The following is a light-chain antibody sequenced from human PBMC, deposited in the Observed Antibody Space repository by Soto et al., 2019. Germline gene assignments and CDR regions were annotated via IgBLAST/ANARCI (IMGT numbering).Light chain of an antibody. J-gene: IGKJ2*01. CDR1: QSISSW. CDR2: DAS. CDR3: QQYTSNYT. V-gene: IGKV1-5*01. Sequence: DIQMTQSPSTLSASVGDRVTITCRASQSISSWLAWYQQKPGKAPKVLIYDASSLESGVPSRFSGSGSGTEFTLTISSLQPEDFATYYCQQYTSNYTFGQGTKLEIK.